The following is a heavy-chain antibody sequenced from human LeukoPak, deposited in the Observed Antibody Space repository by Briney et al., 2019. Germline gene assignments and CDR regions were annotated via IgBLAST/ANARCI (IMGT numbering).Heavy chain of an antibody. CDR2: IWYDGSNK. J-gene: IGHJ4*02. V-gene: IGHV3-33*01. Sequence: GGSLRLSCAASGFTFSSYGMHWVRQAPGKGPEWVAVIWYDGSNKYYADSVKGRFTISRDNSKNTLYLQMNSLRAEDTAVYYCARGISSSWSFDYWGQGTLVTVSS. CDR1: GFTFSSYG. CDR3: ARGISSSWSFDY. D-gene: IGHD6-13*01.